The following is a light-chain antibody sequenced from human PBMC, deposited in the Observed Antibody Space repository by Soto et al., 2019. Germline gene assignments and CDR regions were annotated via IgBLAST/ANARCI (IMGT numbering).Light chain of an antibody. Sequence: QSALTQPASVSGSPGQSITISCTGTSSDVGGYNYVSWYQQLPGTAPKLLIYDNNERPSGIPDRFSGSKSGTSATLGITGLQTGDEADYYCGTWDSSLSSVVFGGGTKLTVL. CDR1: SSDVGGYNY. CDR2: DNN. CDR3: GTWDSSLSSVV. V-gene: IGLV1-51*01. J-gene: IGLJ2*01.